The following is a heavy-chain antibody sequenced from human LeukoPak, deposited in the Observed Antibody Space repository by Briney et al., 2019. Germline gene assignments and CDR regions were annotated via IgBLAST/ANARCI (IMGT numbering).Heavy chain of an antibody. CDR1: GFTFSTNA. J-gene: IGHJ4*02. Sequence: GGSLRLSCLTSGFTFSTNAMSWVRQAPGKGLEWISGISGSGASTYYADSVTGRFTISRDNAKNTLYLQMNSLRAEDTAVYYCARGLVHDTSGYYSDDWGQGTLVTVSS. CDR3: ARGLVHDTSGYYSDD. V-gene: IGHV3-23*01. D-gene: IGHD3-22*01. CDR2: ISGSGAST.